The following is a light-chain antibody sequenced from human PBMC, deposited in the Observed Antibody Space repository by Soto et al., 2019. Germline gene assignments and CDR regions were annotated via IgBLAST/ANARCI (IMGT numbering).Light chain of an antibody. J-gene: IGLJ1*01. Sequence: QSVLTQPPSASGTPGQRVTISCSGSSSNIGSNTVNWYQQLPGTAPKLLIYSSNQRPSGVPDRFSGSKFGTSASLAISGLQSEDEADYYCAAWDDSLNGPVFGTGTKLTVL. CDR2: SSN. CDR1: SSNIGSNT. CDR3: AAWDDSLNGPV. V-gene: IGLV1-44*01.